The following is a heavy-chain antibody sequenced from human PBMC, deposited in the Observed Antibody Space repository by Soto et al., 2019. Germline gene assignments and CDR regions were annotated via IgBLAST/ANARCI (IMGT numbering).Heavy chain of an antibody. CDR2: IKSKTDGGTT. J-gene: IGHJ4*02. Sequence: GGSLRLSCAASGFTFSNAWMSWVRQAPGKGLEWVGRIKSKTDGGTTDYAAPVKGRFTISRDDSKNTLYLQMNSLKTEDTAVYYCTTDQMITFGGVIVTSFDYWGQGTLVTVSS. D-gene: IGHD3-16*02. V-gene: IGHV3-15*01. CDR3: TTDQMITFGGVIVTSFDY. CDR1: GFTFSNAW.